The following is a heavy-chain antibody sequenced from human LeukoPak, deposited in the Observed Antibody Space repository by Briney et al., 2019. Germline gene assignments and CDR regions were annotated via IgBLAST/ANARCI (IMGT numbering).Heavy chain of an antibody. V-gene: IGHV4-4*07. CDR2: IYTSGST. J-gene: IGHJ3*02. Sequence: PSETLSLTCTVSGGSISSYYWSWIRQPAGKGLEWIGRIYTSGSTNYNPSLKSRVTMSVDTPKNQFSLKLSSVTAADTAVYYCARDSEYYDILTGYYRAFDIWGQGTMVTVSS. CDR1: GGSISSYY. CDR3: ARDSEYYDILTGYYRAFDI. D-gene: IGHD3-9*01.